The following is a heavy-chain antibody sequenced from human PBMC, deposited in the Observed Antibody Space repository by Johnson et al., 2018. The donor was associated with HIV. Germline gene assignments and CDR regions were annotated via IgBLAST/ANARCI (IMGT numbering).Heavy chain of an antibody. CDR1: GFTFSSYW. CDR3: ARVWVVEVARGSFDI. V-gene: IGHV3-7*01. D-gene: IGHD2-15*01. CDR2: VKQDGSEK. Sequence: VQLVESGGGVVQPGGSLRLSCAGSGFTFSSYWMAWVRQAPGKGLEWVANVKQDGSEKNYVDSVKGRFTISRDNAKNSMYLQMNSLRGEDTAVYYCARVWVVEVARGSFDIWGQGTMVTVSS. J-gene: IGHJ3*02.